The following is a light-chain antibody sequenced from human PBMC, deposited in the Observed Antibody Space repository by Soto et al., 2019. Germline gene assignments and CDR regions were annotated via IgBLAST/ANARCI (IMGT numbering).Light chain of an antibody. Sequence: EVVMTQSPDTLSVSPGERATLSCRASQSVSSNLAWYQQKRGQAPRLLIYDASNRATGIPARFSGSGSGTDFTLTISSLEPEDFAVYYCQQRYNWPPWTFGQGTKVDIK. CDR3: QQRYNWPPWT. V-gene: IGKV3-11*01. J-gene: IGKJ1*01. CDR2: DAS. CDR1: QSVSSN.